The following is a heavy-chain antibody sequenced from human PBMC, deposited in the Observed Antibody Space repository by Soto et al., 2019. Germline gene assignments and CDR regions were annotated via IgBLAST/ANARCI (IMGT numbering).Heavy chain of an antibody. CDR3: ARDGDVLRYFDWLLASLGPFDY. CDR2: ISHDGSDK. D-gene: IGHD3-9*01. Sequence: GGSLRLSCAASGFTFSSYTMHWVRQTPGKGLERVAVISHDGSDKYYADSVKGRFTISRDNSKNTLYLQMNSLRREDTSVYYCARDGDVLRYFDWLLASLGPFDYWGQGT. CDR1: GFTFSSYT. V-gene: IGHV3-30*04. J-gene: IGHJ4*02.